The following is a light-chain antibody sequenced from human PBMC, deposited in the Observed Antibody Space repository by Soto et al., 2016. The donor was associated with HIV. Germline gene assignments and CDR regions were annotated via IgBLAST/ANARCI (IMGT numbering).Light chain of an antibody. J-gene: IGKJ1*01. CDR1: QDVSNY. CDR2: AAS. V-gene: IGKV1-27*01. Sequence: DIQMIQSPSSLSASVGDRVTITCRASQDVSNYLAWYQQKPGRVPNLLIYAASTLQSGVPSRFSGSGSGTDFTLTISSLQSEDVAAYYCQKXNSARTFGQGTKVEIK. CDR3: QKXNSART.